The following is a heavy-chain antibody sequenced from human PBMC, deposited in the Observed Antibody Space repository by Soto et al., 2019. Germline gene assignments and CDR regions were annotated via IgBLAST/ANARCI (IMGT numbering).Heavy chain of an antibody. D-gene: IGHD7-27*01. CDR2: ITTRGIST. CDR1: GFTFSDYD. CDR3: ARNGGTFDP. V-gene: IGHV3-11*01. J-gene: IGHJ5*02. Sequence: PGGSLRLSCAASGFTFSDYDMSWIRQAPGKGLEWFSYITTRGISTYYADSVKGRFTISRDDAKNSLSLQMNSLRTEDTAVYYCARNGGTFDPWGQGT.